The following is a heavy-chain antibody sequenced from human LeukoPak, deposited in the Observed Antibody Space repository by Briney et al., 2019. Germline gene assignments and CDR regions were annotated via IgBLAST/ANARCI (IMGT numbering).Heavy chain of an antibody. V-gene: IGHV3-64*01. CDR2: ISSNGGST. D-gene: IGHD3-9*01. Sequence: GGSLRLSCAASGFTFSSYAMHWVRQAPAKGLEYVSAISSNGGSTYYANSVKGRFTISRDNSKNTLYLQMGSLRAEDMAVYYCASGSMTGYWYWGQGTLVTVSS. CDR1: GFTFSSYA. J-gene: IGHJ4*02. CDR3: ASGSMTGYWY.